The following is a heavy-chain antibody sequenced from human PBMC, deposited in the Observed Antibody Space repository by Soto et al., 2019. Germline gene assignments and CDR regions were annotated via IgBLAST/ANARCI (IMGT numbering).Heavy chain of an antibody. J-gene: IGHJ5*02. CDR2: IYYSGST. CDR3: ARGFSIFGVVEGWFDP. V-gene: IGHV4-59*01. D-gene: IGHD3-3*01. Sequence: TLSLTCTVSGGSISSYYWSWIRQPPGKGLEWIGYIYYSGSTNYNPSLKSRVTISVDTSKNQFSLKLSSVTAADTAVYYCARGFSIFGVVEGWFDPWGQGTLVTVSS. CDR1: GGSISSYY.